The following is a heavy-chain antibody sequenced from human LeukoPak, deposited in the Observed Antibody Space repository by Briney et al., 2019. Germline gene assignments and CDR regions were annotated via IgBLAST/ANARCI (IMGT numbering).Heavy chain of an antibody. J-gene: IGHJ4*02. CDR2: IWCDGSNK. CDR3: AKEQYSSGWYNFDY. V-gene: IGHV3-33*06. CDR1: GFTFSSYG. D-gene: IGHD6-19*01. Sequence: GGSLRLSCAASGFTFSSYGMHWVRQAPGKGLEWVAVIWCDGSNKYYADSVKGRFTISRDNSKNTLYLQMNSLRAEDTAVYYCAKEQYSSGWYNFDYWGQGTLVTVSS.